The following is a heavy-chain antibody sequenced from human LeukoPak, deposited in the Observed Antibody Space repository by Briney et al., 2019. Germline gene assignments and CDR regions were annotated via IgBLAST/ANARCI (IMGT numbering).Heavy chain of an antibody. D-gene: IGHD5-18*01. Sequence: ASVKVSCKASGYTFTSYYMHWVRQAPGQGLEWMGIINPSGGSTSYAQKFQGRVTMTRDTSTSTVYMELSSLRSEDTAVYYCARERTAMAPVRWFDPWGQGTLVTVSS. V-gene: IGHV1-46*01. CDR3: ARERTAMAPVRWFDP. CDR1: GYTFTSYY. J-gene: IGHJ5*02. CDR2: INPSGGST.